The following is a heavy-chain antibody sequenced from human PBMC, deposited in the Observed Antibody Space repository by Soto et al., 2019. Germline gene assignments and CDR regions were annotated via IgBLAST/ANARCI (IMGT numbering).Heavy chain of an antibody. J-gene: IGHJ6*02. D-gene: IGHD3-10*01. CDR1: GGSVSSGSYY. CDR3: ARVTRGVGGMDV. CDR2: IYYSGST. Sequence: QVQLQESGPGLVKPSETLSLTCTVSGGSVSSGSYYWSWIRQPPGKGLEWIGYIYYSGSTNYHPSLKSRVTISVDTSKNQFSLKLSSVTAADTAVYYCARVTRGVGGMDVWGQGTTVTVSS. V-gene: IGHV4-61*01.